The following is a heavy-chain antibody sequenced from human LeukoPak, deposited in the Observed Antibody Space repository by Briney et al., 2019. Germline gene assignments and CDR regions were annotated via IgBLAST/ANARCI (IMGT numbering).Heavy chain of an antibody. CDR3: ARDTEWPGNYFDY. Sequence: GASVNVSCKASGYTFTGYYMHWVRQAPGQGLEWMGWINPNSGGTNYAQKFQGRVTMTRDTSISTAYMELSRLRSDDTAVYYCARDTEWPGNYFDYWGQGTLVTVSS. CDR1: GYTFTGYY. J-gene: IGHJ4*02. V-gene: IGHV1-2*02. CDR2: INPNSGGT. D-gene: IGHD3-3*01.